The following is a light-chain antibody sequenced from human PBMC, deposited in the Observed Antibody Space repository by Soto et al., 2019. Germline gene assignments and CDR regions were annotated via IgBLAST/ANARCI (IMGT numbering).Light chain of an antibody. CDR2: DVS. Sequence: EIVMTQSPATLSLSPGERATLSVRASETVSTNLAWYQQRPGQAPRLLIYDVSTGATGIPARFSGRRSGTEFTLTISSLQSEDFGVYYCQQYNSWPQTFGQGTKVDIK. CDR1: ETVSTN. V-gene: IGKV3-15*01. J-gene: IGKJ1*01. CDR3: QQYNSWPQT.